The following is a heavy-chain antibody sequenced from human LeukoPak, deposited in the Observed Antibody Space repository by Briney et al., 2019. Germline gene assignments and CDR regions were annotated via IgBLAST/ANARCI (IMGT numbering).Heavy chain of an antibody. Sequence: PGGSLRLSCAASGFTFDDYDVSWVRQAPGKGREWVSGINWNGGRTGYADSVKGRFTISRDNAKNSLYLQMNSLRAEDTALYYCARAFKYSMSGYFFDYWGQGTLVTVSS. CDR1: GFTFDDYD. CDR2: INWNGGRT. CDR3: ARAFKYSMSGYFFDY. J-gene: IGHJ4*02. V-gene: IGHV3-20*04. D-gene: IGHD2-21*01.